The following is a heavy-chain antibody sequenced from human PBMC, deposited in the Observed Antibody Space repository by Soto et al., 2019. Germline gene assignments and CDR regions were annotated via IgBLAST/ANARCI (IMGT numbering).Heavy chain of an antibody. CDR3: ARVSVTLERYSDLDY. V-gene: IGHV3-21*06. CDR1: GFIFSSYS. CDR2: ISPRSDYI. Sequence: EVQLVESGGGLVKPGGSLRLYCAASGFIFSSYSMNWVRQAPGKGLEWVSSISPRSDYIYFADSMRGRFTISRDNAQNSLYLHMNNLRAEDTAVYHCARVSVTLERYSDLDYWGQGTLVTVSS. J-gene: IGHJ4*02. D-gene: IGHD1-1*01.